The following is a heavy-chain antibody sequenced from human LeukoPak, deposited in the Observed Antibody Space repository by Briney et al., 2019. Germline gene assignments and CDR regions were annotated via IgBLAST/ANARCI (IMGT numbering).Heavy chain of an antibody. CDR2: IYYSGST. CDR3: ARQKGSGYDRYFDY. J-gene: IGHJ4*02. Sequence: SETLSLTCTVSGGSISSGDYYWSWIRQPPGKGLEWIGYIYYSGSTYYNPSLKSRVTMSVDTSKNQFSLKLSSVTAADTAVYYCARQKGSGYDRYFDYWGQGTLVTVSS. V-gene: IGHV4-30-4*08. D-gene: IGHD5-12*01. CDR1: GGSISSGDYY.